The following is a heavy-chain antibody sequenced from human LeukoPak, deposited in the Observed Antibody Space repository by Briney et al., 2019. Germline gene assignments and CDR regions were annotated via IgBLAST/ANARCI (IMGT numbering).Heavy chain of an antibody. CDR2: ISGSGGST. J-gene: IGHJ4*02. CDR1: GFSFSDYA. CDR3: ARATYTDYDLGPWLLY. Sequence: GGSLRLSCAASGFSFSDYAMTWARQAPGKGLEWGSDISGSGGSTYYADSVKGRFTISRDNSKHTLYLQMDSLRAEDTAVYFWARATYTDYDLGPWLLYWGQGSLVAVSS. D-gene: IGHD3-3*01. V-gene: IGHV3-23*01.